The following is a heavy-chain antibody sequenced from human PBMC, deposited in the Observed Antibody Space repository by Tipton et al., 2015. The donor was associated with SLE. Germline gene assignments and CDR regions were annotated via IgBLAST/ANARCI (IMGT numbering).Heavy chain of an antibody. V-gene: IGHV4-39*01. Sequence: LRLSCTVSGGSVSSRSYHWGWIRQPPGKGLEWIGSIFYSGSTSYNPSLQSRVTISVDTSKNQFSLKLNSVTASDTAVYYCARQVASFDYWGQGTLVTVSS. D-gene: IGHD5-12*01. CDR2: IFYSGST. CDR3: ARQVASFDY. CDR1: GGSVSSRSYH. J-gene: IGHJ4*02.